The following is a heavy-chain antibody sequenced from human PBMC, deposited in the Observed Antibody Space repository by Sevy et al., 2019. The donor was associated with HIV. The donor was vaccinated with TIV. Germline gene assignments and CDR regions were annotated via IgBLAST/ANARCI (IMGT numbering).Heavy chain of an antibody. CDR3: ARQKNYGDYVGY. D-gene: IGHD4-17*01. CDR2: ISAYNGNT. J-gene: IGHJ4*02. CDR1: GYTFTSYG. V-gene: IGHV1-18*01. Sequence: ASVKVSCKASGYTFTSYGISWVRQAPGQGLEWMGWISAYNGNTNYAQKLQGRVTMTTDTSTSTAYMGLRSLRSDDTAVYYCARQKNYGDYVGYWGQGTLVTVSS.